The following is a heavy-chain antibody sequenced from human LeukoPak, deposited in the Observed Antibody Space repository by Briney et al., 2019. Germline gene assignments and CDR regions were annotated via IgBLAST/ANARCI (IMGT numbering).Heavy chain of an antibody. D-gene: IGHD5-24*01. CDR2: ISSSGSTI. Sequence: GGSLKLSCEASGFTFSNYYMSWIRQAPGKGLEWVSYISSSGSTIYYADSVKGRFTISRDNAKNSLYLQMNSLRAEDTAVYYCARLRDGIYYYMDVWGKGTTVTVSS. CDR1: GFTFSNYY. CDR3: ARLRDGIYYYMDV. J-gene: IGHJ6*03. V-gene: IGHV3-11*01.